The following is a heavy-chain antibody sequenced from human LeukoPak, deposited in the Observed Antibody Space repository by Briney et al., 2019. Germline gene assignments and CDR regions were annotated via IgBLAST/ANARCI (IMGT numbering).Heavy chain of an antibody. V-gene: IGHV3-23*01. CDR1: GFTFSSYA. CDR3: AKDTGTAEWITMIVVATPYFDY. CDR2: ISGSGGST. Sequence: GGSLRLSCAASGFTFSSYAMSWVRQAPGKGLEWVPAISGSGGSTYYADSVKGRFTISRDNSKNTLYLQMNSLRAEDTAVYYCAKDTGTAEWITMIVVATPYFDYWGQGTLVTVSS. J-gene: IGHJ4*02. D-gene: IGHD3-22*01.